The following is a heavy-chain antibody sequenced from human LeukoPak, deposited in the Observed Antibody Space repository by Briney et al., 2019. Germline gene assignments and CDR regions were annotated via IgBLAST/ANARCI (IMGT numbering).Heavy chain of an antibody. J-gene: IGHJ4*02. CDR2: IKQDGSER. CDR1: GFTSSNYW. CDR3: ARDLYGDYFFDY. V-gene: IGHV3-7*01. Sequence: GGSLRLSCAASGFTSSNYWMSWVRQAPGKGLEWVGHIKQDGSERFYVDSVKGRFTISRDNAKNSLYLQMNSLRAEDTAVYYCARDLYGDYFFDYWGQGTLVTVSS. D-gene: IGHD4-17*01.